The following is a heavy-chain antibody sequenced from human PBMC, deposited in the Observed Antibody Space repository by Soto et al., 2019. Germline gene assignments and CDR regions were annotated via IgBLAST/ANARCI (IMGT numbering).Heavy chain of an antibody. CDR1: GGSISSGDYY. V-gene: IGHV2-70*11. CDR3: ARMGQYYDILTGYWSGYYFDY. D-gene: IGHD3-9*01. CDR2: IDWDDDK. J-gene: IGHJ4*02. Sequence: TLSLTCTVSGGSISSGDYYWSWIRQPPGKALEWLARIDWDDDKYYSTSLKTRLTISKDTSKNQVVLTMTNMDPVDTATYYCARMGQYYDILTGYWSGYYFDYWGQGTLVTVSS.